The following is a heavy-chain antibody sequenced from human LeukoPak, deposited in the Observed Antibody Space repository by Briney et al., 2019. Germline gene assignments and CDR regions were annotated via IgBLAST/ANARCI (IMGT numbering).Heavy chain of an antibody. V-gene: IGHV4-59*01. CDR3: AREDYGSGSYTY. J-gene: IGHJ4*02. CDR1: GGTISSYY. CDR2: IYYSGST. Sequence: SETLSLTCTVSGGTISSYYWSWIRQPPGKGLEWIGYIYYSGSTNYNPSLKSRVTISVDTSKNQFSLKLSSVTAADTAVYYCAREDYGSGSYTYWGQGTLVTVSS. D-gene: IGHD3-10*01.